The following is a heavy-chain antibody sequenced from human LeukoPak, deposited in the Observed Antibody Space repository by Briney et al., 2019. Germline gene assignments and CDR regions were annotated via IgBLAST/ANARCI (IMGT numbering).Heavy chain of an antibody. Sequence: ASVKVSCKASGYTFTSYGISWVRQAPGQGLEWMGWISAYNGNTNYAQKLQGRVTMTRDTSTSTVYMELSSLRSEDAAVYHCARDRDGYIFDYWGQGTLVTVSS. CDR1: GYTFTSYG. CDR2: ISAYNGNT. J-gene: IGHJ4*02. D-gene: IGHD5-24*01. V-gene: IGHV1-18*01. CDR3: ARDRDGYIFDY.